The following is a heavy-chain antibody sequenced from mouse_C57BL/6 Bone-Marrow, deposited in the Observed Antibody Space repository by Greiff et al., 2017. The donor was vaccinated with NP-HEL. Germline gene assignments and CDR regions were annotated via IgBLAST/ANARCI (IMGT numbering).Heavy chain of an antibody. J-gene: IGHJ4*01. CDR2: ISSGSGTI. CDR3: ARELTGTGYAMDY. CDR1: GFTFSDYG. V-gene: IGHV5-17*01. D-gene: IGHD4-1*01. Sequence: EVKLVESGGGLVKPGGSLKLSCAASGFTFSDYGMHWVRQAPEKGLEWVAYISSGSGTIYYADTVKGRFTISRDNAKNTLFLQMTSLRSEDTAMYYCARELTGTGYAMDYWGQGTSVTVSS.